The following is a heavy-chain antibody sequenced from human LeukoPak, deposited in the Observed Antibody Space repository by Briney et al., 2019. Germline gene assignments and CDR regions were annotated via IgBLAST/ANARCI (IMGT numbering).Heavy chain of an antibody. CDR2: IYHSGST. CDR1: GGSISSGGYY. V-gene: IGHV4-30-2*01. CDR3: ASLNSSSYFKIDY. Sequence: PSETLSLTCTVSGGSISSGGYYWSWIRQPPGKGLEWIGYIYHSGSTYYNPSLKSRVTISVDRSKNQFSLKLSSVTAADTAVYYCASLNSSSYFKIDYWGQGTLVTVSS. D-gene: IGHD6-6*01. J-gene: IGHJ4*02.